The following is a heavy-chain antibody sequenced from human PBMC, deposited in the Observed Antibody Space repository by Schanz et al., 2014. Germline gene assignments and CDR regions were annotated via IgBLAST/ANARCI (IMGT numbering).Heavy chain of an antibody. CDR1: GGTFSSYT. D-gene: IGHD5-18*01. V-gene: IGHV1-69*04. J-gene: IGHJ3*02. Sequence: QVQLVQSGAEVKKPGSSVKVSCTASGGTFSSYTISWIRQAPGQGLEWMGKIIPVLAIADYAQKLQGRVTMTTDTSTGTAYMELRSLRSDDTALYYCTRGGYSYALSAFDIWGQGTMVTVSS. CDR2: IIPVLAIA. CDR3: TRGGYSYALSAFDI.